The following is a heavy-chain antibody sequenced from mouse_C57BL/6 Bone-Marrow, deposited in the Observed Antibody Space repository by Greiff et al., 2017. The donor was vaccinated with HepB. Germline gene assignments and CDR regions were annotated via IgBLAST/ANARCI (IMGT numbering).Heavy chain of an antibody. J-gene: IGHJ3*01. V-gene: IGHV1-63*01. CDR2: IYPGGGYT. D-gene: IGHD2-3*01. Sequence: QVQLQQSGAELVRPGPSVKMSCKASGYTFTNYWIGWAKQRPGHGLEWIGDIYPGGGYTNYNERFKGKATLTADKSSSTAYMQFSSLTSEDSAIYYCARYDGYSFAYWGQGTLVTVSA. CDR1: GYTFTNYW. CDR3: ARYDGYSFAY.